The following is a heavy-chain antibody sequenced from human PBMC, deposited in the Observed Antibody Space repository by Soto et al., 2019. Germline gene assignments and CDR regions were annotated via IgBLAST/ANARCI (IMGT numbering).Heavy chain of an antibody. D-gene: IGHD6-13*01. J-gene: IGHJ5*02. CDR3: TREASRGSSARGWFDT. CDR1: GFTFRSFT. CDR2: ISSNSAYI. V-gene: IGHV3-21*01. Sequence: SLRLSCAASGFTFRSFTMNWVRQAPGKGLEWVSTISSNSAYIYYTDALRGRFTISRDNAKNSLHLQMNSLRAEDTAVYYCTREASRGSSARGWFDTWGPGTLVTVSS.